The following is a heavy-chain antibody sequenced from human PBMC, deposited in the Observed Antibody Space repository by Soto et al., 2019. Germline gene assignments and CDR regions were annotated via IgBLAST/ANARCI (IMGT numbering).Heavy chain of an antibody. Sequence: SETLCLTCTVAGAYLSGYCWSWIRQPPGKGLEWIGYIYSSGSTNYNPSLKSRVTISVDTSKNQFSLKLSSVTAADTAVYYCARHGYSSAWYGSWDSWGQGALVTVSS. V-gene: IGHV4-59*08. CDR3: ARHGYSSAWYGSWDS. CDR1: GAYLSGYC. J-gene: IGHJ4*02. CDR2: IYSSGST. D-gene: IGHD6-19*01.